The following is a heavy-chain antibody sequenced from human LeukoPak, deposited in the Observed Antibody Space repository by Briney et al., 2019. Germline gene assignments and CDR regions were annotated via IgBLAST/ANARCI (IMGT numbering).Heavy chain of an antibody. D-gene: IGHD3-10*01. J-gene: IGHJ4*02. CDR1: GYTLTELS. CDR2: FDPEDGET. Sequence: ASVKVSCKVSGYTLTELSMHWVRQAPGKGLEWMGGFDPEDGETIHAQKFQSRVTMTEDTSTDTAYMELSSLRSEDTAVYYCATGGGPYGYFYYWGQGTLVTVPS. V-gene: IGHV1-24*01. CDR3: ATGGGPYGYFYY.